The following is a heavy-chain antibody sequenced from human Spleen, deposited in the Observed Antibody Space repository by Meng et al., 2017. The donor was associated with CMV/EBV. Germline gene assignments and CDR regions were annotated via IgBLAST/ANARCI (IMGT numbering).Heavy chain of an antibody. CDR1: GFTFSSYA. V-gene: IGHV3-30*04. D-gene: IGHD1-1*01. CDR3: ARGWNYMDY. J-gene: IGHJ4*02. CDR2: ISYDENNK. Sequence: GESLKISCAASGFTFSSYALHWVRQAPGKGLEWVAVISYDENNKYYTDSVKGRFTISRDNSKNMLYLQMNSLRPDDTAVYYCARGWNYMDYWGQGTLVTVSS.